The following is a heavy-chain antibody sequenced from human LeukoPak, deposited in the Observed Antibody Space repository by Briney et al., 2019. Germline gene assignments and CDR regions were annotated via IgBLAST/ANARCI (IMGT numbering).Heavy chain of an antibody. CDR1: GGSISSYY. CDR3: ASSPLGSSWAYLNY. V-gene: IGHV4-4*07. J-gene: IGHJ4*02. D-gene: IGHD6-13*01. Sequence: SETLSLTCTVSGGSISSYYWGWIRQPAGKGLEWIGRIYTSGSTNYNPSLKSRVTMSVDTSKNQFSLKLSSVTAADTAVYYCASSPLGSSWAYLNYWGQGTLVTVSS. CDR2: IYTSGST.